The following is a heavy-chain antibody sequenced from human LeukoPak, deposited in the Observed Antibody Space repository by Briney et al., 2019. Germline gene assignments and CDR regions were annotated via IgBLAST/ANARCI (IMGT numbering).Heavy chain of an antibody. V-gene: IGHV3-21*05. CDR1: EFTFSSYW. J-gene: IGHJ4*02. Sequence: GGSLRLSCVASEFTFSSYWMSWVRQSPGKGLEWISYISGSGHDINYVDSVKGRFTVSRDNAKNSLYLQMNSLSADDTAIYYCARTARSGDIRGQGTLVTVSS. CDR3: ARTARSGDI. CDR2: ISGSGHDI. D-gene: IGHD1-1*01.